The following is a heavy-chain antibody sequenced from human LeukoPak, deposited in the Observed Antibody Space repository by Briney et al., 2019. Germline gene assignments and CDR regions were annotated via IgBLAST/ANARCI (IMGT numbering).Heavy chain of an antibody. CDR1: GYTFTSYG. V-gene: IGHV1-18*04. J-gene: IGHJ4*02. Sequence: ASVKVSCKASGYTFTSYGISWVRQAPGQGLEWMGWISAYNGNTNYAQKLQGRITMTTDTSTNTAYMELRSLRSDDTAVYYCARDLGVAVAGLGGYWGLGTLVTVSS. CDR2: ISAYNGNT. D-gene: IGHD6-19*01. CDR3: ARDLGVAVAGLGGY.